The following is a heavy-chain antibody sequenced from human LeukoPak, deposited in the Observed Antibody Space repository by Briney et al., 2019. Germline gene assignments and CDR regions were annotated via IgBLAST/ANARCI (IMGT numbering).Heavy chain of an antibody. CDR1: GGSISNYY. J-gene: IGHJ4*02. CDR2: VYYTGST. Sequence: SETLSLTCPVSGGSISNYYYWTWIRQPPGKGLEWIGYVYYTGSTYFNPSLKSRVTMSLDTSRNQFSLKLTSLTAADTAVYYCARGAMATTPFFDYWGQGTLVTVSS. D-gene: IGHD5-24*01. V-gene: IGHV4-59*01. CDR3: ARGAMATTPFFDY.